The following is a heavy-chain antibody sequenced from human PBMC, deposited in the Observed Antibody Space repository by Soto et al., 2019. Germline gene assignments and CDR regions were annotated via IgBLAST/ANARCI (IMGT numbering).Heavy chain of an antibody. CDR2: INYRGTT. V-gene: IGHV4-31*03. Sequence: SETLSLTCTVSGGPIINGDSYLNWIRQHPEKGLEWMGYINYRGTTNYNPALKSRILISIDTSKNQFSLRLTSVTAADTAVYYCARSPKDLTGGGWGQGTLVTVSS. D-gene: IGHD1-20*01. CDR3: ARSPKDLTGGG. J-gene: IGHJ4*02. CDR1: GGPIINGDSY.